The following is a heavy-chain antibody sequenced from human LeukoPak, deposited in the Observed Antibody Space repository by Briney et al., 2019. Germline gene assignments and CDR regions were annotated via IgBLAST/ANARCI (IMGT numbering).Heavy chain of an antibody. CDR1: GFTFSSYG. Sequence: GGSLRLSCAASGFTFSSYGMHWVRQAPGKGLEWVAVIWYDGSNKYYADSVKGRFTISRDNSKNTLYLQMNSLRAEDTAVCYCARWIDEDYYYYGMDVWGQGTTVTVSS. V-gene: IGHV3-33*01. CDR2: IWYDGSNK. D-gene: IGHD2-2*03. CDR3: ARWIDEDYYYYGMDV. J-gene: IGHJ6*02.